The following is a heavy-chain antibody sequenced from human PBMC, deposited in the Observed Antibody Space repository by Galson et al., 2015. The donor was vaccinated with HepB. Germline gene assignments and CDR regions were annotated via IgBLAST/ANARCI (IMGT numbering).Heavy chain of an antibody. Sequence: PLRLSCAASRFTFSDYYMTWIRQAPGKGLEWISYISGSGDVTDYADSVRGRFTISRDNAKNSLFLQMNSLRVEDTAIYYCARGGYSFDFWGQGTLVTVSS. V-gene: IGHV3-11*01. CDR1: RFTFSDYY. CDR3: ARGGYSFDF. J-gene: IGHJ4*02. D-gene: IGHD5-12*01. CDR2: ISGSGDVT.